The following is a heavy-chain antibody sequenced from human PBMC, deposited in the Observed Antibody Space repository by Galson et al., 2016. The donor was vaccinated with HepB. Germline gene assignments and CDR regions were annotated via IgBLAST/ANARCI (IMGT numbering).Heavy chain of an antibody. CDR1: GYTFISYG. CDR2: VYGDDGKT. Sequence: SVRVSCKASGYTFISYGIHWVRQAPGQGLEWMGWVYGDDGKTQYSQKFQARFTISRDTSANTAYMELNSLRSDDTAVYYCARVHDDFWDGYAGFHHFDPWGQGTLVTVSS. V-gene: IGHV1-3*01. CDR3: ARVHDDFWDGYAGFHHFDP. J-gene: IGHJ5*02. D-gene: IGHD3-3*01.